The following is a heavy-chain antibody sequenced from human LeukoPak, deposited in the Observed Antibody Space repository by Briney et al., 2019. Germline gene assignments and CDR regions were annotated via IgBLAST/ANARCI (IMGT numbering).Heavy chain of an antibody. D-gene: IGHD5-18*01. V-gene: IGHV3-23*01. J-gene: IGHJ4*02. CDR1: GFTFKNYA. Sequence: GGSLRLSCAASGFTFKNYAMGWVRQAPGKGLEWVSGISGSGDSRYYADSVKGRFTISRDNSKNTFYMQMNSLRAGDTAVYYCAKKAYSYGPFDYWGQGTLVTVPS. CDR2: ISGSGDSR. CDR3: AKKAYSYGPFDY.